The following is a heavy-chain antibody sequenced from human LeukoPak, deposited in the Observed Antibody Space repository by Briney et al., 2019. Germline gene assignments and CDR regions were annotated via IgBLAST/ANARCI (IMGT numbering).Heavy chain of an antibody. J-gene: IGHJ4*02. D-gene: IGHD3-22*01. CDR1: GYTFTGYY. CDR3: ARCGDYYDSRGIEY. Sequence: ASVKVSCKASGYTFTGYYMHWVRQAPGQGLEWMGWINPNSGGTKYAQKFQGRVTMTRDTSISTASMELRRLKSDDTAVYYCARCGDYYDSRGIEYWGQGTLVTVSS. CDR2: INPNSGGT. V-gene: IGHV1-2*02.